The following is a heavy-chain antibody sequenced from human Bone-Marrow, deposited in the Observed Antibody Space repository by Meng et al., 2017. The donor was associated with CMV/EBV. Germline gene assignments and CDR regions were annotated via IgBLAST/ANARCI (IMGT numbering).Heavy chain of an antibody. J-gene: IGHJ4*02. D-gene: IGHD5-12*01. Sequence: ASGFPFSSYGMHWVRQAPGKGLEWVAVIWYDGSNEYYADSVKGRFTISRDNSKNTLYLQMNSLRAEDTAVYYCARARMVARYYFDYWGQGTLVTVSS. V-gene: IGHV3-33*01. CDR1: GFPFSSYG. CDR2: IWYDGSNE. CDR3: ARARMVARYYFDY.